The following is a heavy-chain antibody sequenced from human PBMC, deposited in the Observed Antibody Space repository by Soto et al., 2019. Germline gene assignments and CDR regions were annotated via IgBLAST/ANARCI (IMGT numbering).Heavy chain of an antibody. D-gene: IGHD6-19*01. CDR3: AREGVAGTCFDY. V-gene: IGHV1-2*02. CDR1: GYTFTGYY. Sequence: WASVKVSCKASGYTFTGYYMHWVRQAPGQGLEWMGWINPNSGGTNYAQKFQGRVTMTRDTSISTACMELSRLRSDDTAVYYCAREGVAGTCFDYWGQGTLVTVSS. J-gene: IGHJ4*02. CDR2: INPNSGGT.